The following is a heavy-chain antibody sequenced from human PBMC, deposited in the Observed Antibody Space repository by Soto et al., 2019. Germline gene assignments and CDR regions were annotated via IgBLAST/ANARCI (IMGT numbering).Heavy chain of an antibody. CDR3: XXXXXXXXXXHHYMDV. Sequence: QVQLVESGGGVVQPGSSLRLSCAASGFSFSGYGMYWVRQSPVKGLECVAIIGYDGSEKYEADSVKGRFTTSRDNSKXXXXXXXXXXXXXXXXXXXXXXXXXXXXXXHHYMDVWGEGTTVTVSS. J-gene: IGHJ6*03. CDR2: IGYDGSEK. V-gene: IGHV3-33*03. CDR1: GFSFSGYG.